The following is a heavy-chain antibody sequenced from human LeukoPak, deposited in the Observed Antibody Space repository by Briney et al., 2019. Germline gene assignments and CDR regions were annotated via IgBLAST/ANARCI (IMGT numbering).Heavy chain of an antibody. J-gene: IGHJ4*02. D-gene: IGHD6-19*01. CDR3: VRGGSGYDY. CDR2: INQDGSEK. Sequence: PGGSLRLPCAASGFTFSNYWMSWFRQAPEKGLEWVANINQDGSEKYYVDSVKGRFTISRDNAKNSLYLEMNSPRADDTAMYYCVRGGSGYDYWGQGTLVTVSS. V-gene: IGHV3-7*05. CDR1: GFTFSNYW.